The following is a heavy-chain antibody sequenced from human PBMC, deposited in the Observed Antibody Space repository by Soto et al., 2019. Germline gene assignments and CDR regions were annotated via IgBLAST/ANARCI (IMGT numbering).Heavy chain of an antibody. CDR1: GFTFSSYS. CDR2: ISSSSSCI. CDR3: ARGGATFGVVVVPASDV. D-gene: IGHD2-2*01. Sequence: EVQLVESGGGLVKPGGSLRLSCAASGFTFSSYSMNWVRQAPGKGLEWVSSISSSSSCIYYADSVKGRFTISRDNAKNSLHLQMNSLSAEDTGVYYCARGGATFGVVVVPASDVWGQGTTVTV. J-gene: IGHJ6*02. V-gene: IGHV3-21*01.